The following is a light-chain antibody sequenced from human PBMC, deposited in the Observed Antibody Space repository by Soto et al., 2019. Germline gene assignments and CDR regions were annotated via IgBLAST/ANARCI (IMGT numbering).Light chain of an antibody. CDR3: QQYGRSPVT. Sequence: IVLTQSPGTLSLSPGARATLSCRAGQSVSNNYLVWYQHKPGQAPRLLISGASKRATGIPDRFSGSGSGTDFPLTISRLEPEDFATYSCQQYGRSPVTFGPGTKVDIK. CDR1: QSVSNNY. V-gene: IGKV3-20*01. J-gene: IGKJ3*01. CDR2: GAS.